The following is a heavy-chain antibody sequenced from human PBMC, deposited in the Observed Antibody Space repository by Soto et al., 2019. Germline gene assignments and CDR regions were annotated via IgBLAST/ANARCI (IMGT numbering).Heavy chain of an antibody. V-gene: IGHV1-69*13. CDR3: ARGEAAAKIKPSYYYYYGKDV. CDR2: IIPIFGTA. J-gene: IGHJ6*02. CDR1: GGTFSSYA. Sequence: SVKVSCKASGGTFSSYAISWVRQAPGQGLEWMGGIIPIFGTANYAQKFQGRVTITADESTSTAYMELSSLRSEDTAVYYCARGEAAAKIKPSYYYYYGKDVWGQGTTVTVPS. D-gene: IGHD6-13*01.